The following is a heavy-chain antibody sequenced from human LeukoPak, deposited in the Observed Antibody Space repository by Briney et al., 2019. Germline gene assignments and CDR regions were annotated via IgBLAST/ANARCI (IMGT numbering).Heavy chain of an antibody. CDR2: ISSSSSYI. V-gene: IGHV3-21*01. J-gene: IGHJ3*02. Sequence: PGGSLRLSCAASGFTFSSYSMNWVRQAPGKGLEWVSSISSSSSYIYYADSVKGRFTISRDNAKNSLYLQMNSLRAEDTAVYYCHRFLVPAADDAFDIWGQGTMVTVSS. D-gene: IGHD2-2*01. CDR3: HRFLVPAADDAFDI. CDR1: GFTFSSYS.